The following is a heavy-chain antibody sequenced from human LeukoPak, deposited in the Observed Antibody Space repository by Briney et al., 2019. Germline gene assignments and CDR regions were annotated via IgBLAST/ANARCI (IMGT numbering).Heavy chain of an antibody. V-gene: IGHV4-34*01. CDR3: ARISPRGITMVRGVIRGPFDY. CDR2: INHSGST. Sequence: SETLSLTCAVYGGSFSGYYWTWIRQPPGKGLEWIGEINHSGSTNYNPSLKSRLTISVDTSKNQFSLELSSVTAADTAVYYCARISPRGITMVRGVIRGPFDYWGQGTLVTVSS. CDR1: GGSFSGYY. D-gene: IGHD3-10*01. J-gene: IGHJ4*02.